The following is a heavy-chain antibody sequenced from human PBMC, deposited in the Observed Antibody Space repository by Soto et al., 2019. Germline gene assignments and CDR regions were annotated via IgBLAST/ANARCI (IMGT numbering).Heavy chain of an antibody. J-gene: IGHJ5*02. CDR3: TPDPILAAAGGSDP. V-gene: IGHV3-15*01. Sequence: EVQLLESGGGLVQPGGSLRLSCAASGFTFIYAWMNWVRQAPGKGLEWVGHIKSNTDGGTTDYAAPVNGRFTISRDDSKTILYLQMNSLKTEDTAVYYCTPDPILAAAGGSDPWGQGTLVTVSS. CDR2: IKSNTDGGTT. CDR1: GFTFIYAW. D-gene: IGHD6-13*01.